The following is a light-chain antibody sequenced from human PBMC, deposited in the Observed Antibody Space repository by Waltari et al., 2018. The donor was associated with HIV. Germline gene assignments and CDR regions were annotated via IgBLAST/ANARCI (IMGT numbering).Light chain of an antibody. J-gene: IGKJ2*01. Sequence: RIYVSSSMTSGIPASFSGSGFGTDFALTISRQGPEDSAVYYCQQYGSSPYTFGQGTKLEIK. V-gene: IGKV3-20*01. CDR3: QQYGSSPYT. CDR2: VSS.